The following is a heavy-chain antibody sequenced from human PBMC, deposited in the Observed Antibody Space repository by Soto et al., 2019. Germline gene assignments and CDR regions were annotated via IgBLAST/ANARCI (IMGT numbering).Heavy chain of an antibody. CDR1: GGTFSSYA. CDR3: AVTSKTYYDFWSGYQ. CDR2: IIPIFGTA. D-gene: IGHD3-3*01. Sequence: SVKVSCKASGGTFSSYAISWVRQAPGQGLEWMGGIIPIFGTANYAQKFQGRVTITADESTSTAYMELSSLRSEDTAVYYCAVTSKTYYDFWSGYQWGQGTLVTVSS. V-gene: IGHV1-69*13. J-gene: IGHJ4*02.